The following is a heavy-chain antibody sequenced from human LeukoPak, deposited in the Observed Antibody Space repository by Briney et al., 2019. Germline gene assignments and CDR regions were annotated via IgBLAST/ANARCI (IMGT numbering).Heavy chain of an antibody. CDR2: IDYSGNT. V-gene: IGHV4-39*07. CDR3: ARDLGYSYGLQAVDY. CDR1: GGSISSSSYY. Sequence: PSEPLSLTCTVSGGSISSSSYYWGWIRQPPGKGLEWIGSIDYSGNTNYSQSLNSRVTISVDKSKNQSSLKLSSVTAADTAVYYCARDLGYSYGLQAVDYWGQGTLVTVSS. J-gene: IGHJ4*02. D-gene: IGHD5-18*01.